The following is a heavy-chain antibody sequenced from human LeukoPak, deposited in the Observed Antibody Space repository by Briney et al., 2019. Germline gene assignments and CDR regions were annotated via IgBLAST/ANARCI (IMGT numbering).Heavy chain of an antibody. V-gene: IGHV4-59*01. CDR3: ARVTRDSSGYYYGMIAFDI. D-gene: IGHD3-22*01. CDR1: GGSISSYY. CDR2: IFYTGST. Sequence: SETLPLTCTVSGGSISSYYWTWIRQPPGKGLEWIGYIFYTGSTNYNPSLKSRVTISVDMSKNQFSLKLISVTAADTAVYYCARVTRDSSGYYYGMIAFDIWGQGTMVTVSS. J-gene: IGHJ3*02.